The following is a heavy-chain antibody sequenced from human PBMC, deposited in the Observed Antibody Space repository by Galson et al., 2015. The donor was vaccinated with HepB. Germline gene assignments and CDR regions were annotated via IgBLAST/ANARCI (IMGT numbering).Heavy chain of an antibody. CDR3: ARDRGRSTMVRGVGWGMDD. Sequence: SLRLSCAASGFTFSSYAMHWVRQAPGKGLEWVAVISYDGSNKYYADSVKGRFTISRDNAKNSLYLQMNSLRAEDTAVYYCARDRGRSTMVRGVGWGMDDWGQGTTVTVSS. CDR1: GFTFSSYA. CDR2: ISYDGSNK. J-gene: IGHJ6*02. V-gene: IGHV3-30-3*01. D-gene: IGHD3-10*01.